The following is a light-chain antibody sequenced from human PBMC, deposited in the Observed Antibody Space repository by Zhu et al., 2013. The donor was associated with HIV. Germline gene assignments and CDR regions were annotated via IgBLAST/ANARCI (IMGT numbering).Light chain of an antibody. Sequence: DIQMTQSPSTLSASVGDRVTITCRASQSISSWLAWYQQKLGKAPKVLISKASNLESGVPSRFGGRGSGTEFTLTIANLQPEDFATYYCHHVNDNPAFGPGTNLDV. CDR2: KAS. V-gene: IGKV1-5*03. J-gene: IGKJ3*01. CDR1: QSISSW. CDR3: HHVNDNPA.